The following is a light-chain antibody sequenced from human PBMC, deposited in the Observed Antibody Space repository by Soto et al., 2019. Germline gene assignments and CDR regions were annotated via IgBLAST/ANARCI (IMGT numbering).Light chain of an antibody. CDR1: QSVSSSY. CDR3: QQYGSSPCT. CDR2: GAS. V-gene: IGKV3-20*01. J-gene: IGKJ5*01. Sequence: EIVLTQSPGNLSLSPGERATLSCRASQSVSSSYLAWYQQKPGQAPRLLIYGASSRATGIADRFSGSGSGTDFTLTISRLEPEDFAVYYCQQYGSSPCTFGQGTRMEIK.